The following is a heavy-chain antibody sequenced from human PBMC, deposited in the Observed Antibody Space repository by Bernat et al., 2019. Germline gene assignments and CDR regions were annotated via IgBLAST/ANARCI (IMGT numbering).Heavy chain of an antibody. CDR3: ARGHYCSSTSCYSRWFDP. V-gene: IGHV1-2*04. J-gene: IGHJ5*02. Sequence: QVQLVQSGAEVKKPGASVKVSCKASGYTFTGYYMHWVRQAPGQGLEWMGWINPNSGGTNYAQKFQGWVTMTRDTSISTAYMELSRLRSDDTAVYYCARGHYCSSTSCYSRWFDPCGQGTLVTVSS. CDR1: GYTFTGYY. D-gene: IGHD2-2*01. CDR2: INPNSGGT.